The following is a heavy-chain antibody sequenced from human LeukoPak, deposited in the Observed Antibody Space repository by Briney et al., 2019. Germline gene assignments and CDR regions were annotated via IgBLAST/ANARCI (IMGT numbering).Heavy chain of an antibody. CDR3: VTGPWQPGPVQDY. CDR2: INDNSHYI. Sequence: GGSLRLSCAASGITFSSYSMIWVRQAPGKGLEWASSINDNSHYIYYADSVKGRFTTSRDNAKNSLYLQMNSLRAEDTAVYYCVTGPWQPGPVQDYWGQGTLVTVSS. J-gene: IGHJ4*02. CDR1: GITFSSYS. D-gene: IGHD1-14*01. V-gene: IGHV3-21*01.